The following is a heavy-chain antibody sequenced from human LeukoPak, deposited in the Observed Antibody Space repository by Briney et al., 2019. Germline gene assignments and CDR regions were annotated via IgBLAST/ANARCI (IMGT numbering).Heavy chain of an antibody. J-gene: IGHJ4*02. V-gene: IGHV4-30-4*02. D-gene: IGHD1-26*01. CDR2: IYYSGST. Sequence: SETLSLTCTVSGGSISSGDYYWSWIRQPPGKGLEWIGYIYYSGSTYYNPSLKSRVTISVDTSKNQFSLKLSSVTAADTAVYYCARVGGSYQEYYFDYWGQGTLVTVSS. CDR1: GGSISSGDYY. CDR3: ARVGGSYQEYYFDY.